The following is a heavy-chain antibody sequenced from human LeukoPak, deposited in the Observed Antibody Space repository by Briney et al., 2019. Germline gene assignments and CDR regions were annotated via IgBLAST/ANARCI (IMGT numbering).Heavy chain of an antibody. J-gene: IGHJ1*01. D-gene: IGHD4-23*01. CDR2: INTNTGNP. Sequence: ASVKVSCKASGYTFSNYAMNWVRQAPGQGLEWMGWINTNTGNPTYAQGFTGRFVFSLDTSVSTAYLQISSLKAEDTAVYYCARQTTVVPEYFQHWGQGTLVTVSS. V-gene: IGHV7-4-1*02. CDR3: ARQTTVVPEYFQH. CDR1: GYTFSNYA.